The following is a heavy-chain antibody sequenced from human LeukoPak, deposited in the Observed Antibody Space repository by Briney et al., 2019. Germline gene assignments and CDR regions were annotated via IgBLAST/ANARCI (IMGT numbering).Heavy chain of an antibody. CDR2: INHSGST. CDR3: ARGRGSYYY. CDR1: GGSFSGYY. D-gene: IGHD1-26*01. J-gene: IGHJ4*02. Sequence: SETLSLTCAVYGGSFSGYYWSWICQPPGKGLEWIGEINHSGSTNYNPSLKSRVTISVDTSKNQFSLKLSSVAAADTAVYYCARGRGSYYYWGQGTLVTVSS. V-gene: IGHV4-34*01.